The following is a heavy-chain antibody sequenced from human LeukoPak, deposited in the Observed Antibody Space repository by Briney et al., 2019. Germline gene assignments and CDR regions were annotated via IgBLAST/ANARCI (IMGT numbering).Heavy chain of an antibody. CDR2: IYYSGST. V-gene: IGHV4-34*09. J-gene: IGHJ6*03. D-gene: IGHD2-2*01. CDR3: AREIVVVNYYYMDV. CDR1: GGSFSGYY. Sequence: PSETLSLTCAVYGGSFSGYYWSWIRQPPGKGLEWIGYIYYSGSTYYNPSLKSRVTISVDTSKNQFSLKLSSVTAADTAVYYCAREIVVVNYYYMDVWGKGTTVTVSS.